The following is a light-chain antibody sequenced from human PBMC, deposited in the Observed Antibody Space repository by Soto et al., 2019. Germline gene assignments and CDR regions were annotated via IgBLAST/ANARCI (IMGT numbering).Light chain of an antibody. Sequence: DIQMTQSPSSLSASVGDRVTITCRASQSISSYLNWYQQKPGKAPKLLIYAASSLQSGVPSRFSGSGSGTDFTLTISSLQPEAFATYYCQQSYSTPQSVGQGTQVEIK. J-gene: IGKJ1*01. V-gene: IGKV1-39*01. CDR3: QQSYSTPQS. CDR2: AAS. CDR1: QSISSY.